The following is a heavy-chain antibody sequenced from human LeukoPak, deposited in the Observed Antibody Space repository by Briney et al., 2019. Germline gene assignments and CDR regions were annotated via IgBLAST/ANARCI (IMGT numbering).Heavy chain of an antibody. D-gene: IGHD1-26*01. V-gene: IGHV4-59*01. J-gene: IGHJ4*02. CDR3: ARALSYIVGAPYFDY. CDR2: IYYSGST. CDR1: GGSISSYY. Sequence: PSETLSLTCTVSGGSISSYYWSWIRQPPGKGLEWIGYIYYSGSTTYNPSLKSRVTISVDTSKNQFSLKLSSVTAADTAVYYVARALSYIVGAPYFDYWGQGTLVTVSS.